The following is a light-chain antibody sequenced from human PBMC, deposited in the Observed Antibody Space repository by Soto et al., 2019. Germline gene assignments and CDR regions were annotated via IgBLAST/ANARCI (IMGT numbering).Light chain of an antibody. CDR2: AAS. V-gene: IGKV4-1*01. CDR3: QQSYSTPLT. J-gene: IGKJ4*01. Sequence: DSVMAQSPDSLAVSLGERATINCKSSQSVLYSSNNKTYLAWYQQKPGKAPKLLIYAASSLQRGVPSRFSGGGSGTDFTLTISSLQPEDFATYSCQQSYSTPLTFGGGTKVDI. CDR1: QSVLYSSNNKTY.